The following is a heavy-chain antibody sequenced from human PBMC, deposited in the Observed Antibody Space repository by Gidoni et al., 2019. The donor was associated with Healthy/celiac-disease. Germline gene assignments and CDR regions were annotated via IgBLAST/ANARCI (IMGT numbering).Heavy chain of an antibody. Sequence: EVKLLESGGGLVQPGGSLRLSCAASGFTFSSYAMSWVRQAPGKGLEWVSTISGSGGNTYHADSVKGRFTISRDNSKNTLYLQMNSLRAEDTAVYYCAKDHSPWFGEWGRSFGPWGQGTLVTVSS. D-gene: IGHD3-10*01. J-gene: IGHJ5*02. CDR2: ISGSGGNT. CDR3: AKDHSPWFGEWGRSFGP. V-gene: IGHV3-23*01. CDR1: GFTFSSYA.